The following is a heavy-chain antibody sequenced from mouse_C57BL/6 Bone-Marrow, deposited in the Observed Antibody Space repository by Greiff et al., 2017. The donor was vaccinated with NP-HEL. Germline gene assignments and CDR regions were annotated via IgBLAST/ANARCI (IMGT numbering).Heavy chain of an antibody. CDR2: ISSGGDYI. J-gene: IGHJ2*01. V-gene: IGHV5-9-1*02. CDR3: TRGNYYGNSLYFDY. Sequence: DVQLLESGAGLVKPGASLKLSCAASGFTFSSYSMSWVRQTPDKRLEWVAYISSGGDYIYYADTVKGRFTISRDNARNTLYLQMSSLRSEDTAMYYCTRGNYYGNSLYFDYWGQGTTLTVSS. CDR1: GFTFSSYS. D-gene: IGHD1-1*01.